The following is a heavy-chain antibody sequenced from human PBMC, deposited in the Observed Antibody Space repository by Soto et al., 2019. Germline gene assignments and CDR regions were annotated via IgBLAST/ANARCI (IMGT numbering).Heavy chain of an antibody. Sequence: GASVKVSCKVSGYTLTELSMHWVRQAPGKGLEWMGGFDPEDGETIYAQKFQGRVTMTEDTSTDTAYMELSSLRSEDTAVYYCATDNCSSTSCYNRRSYYYGMDVRGQGTTVTVSS. CDR1: GYTLTELS. CDR3: ATDNCSSTSCYNRRSYYYGMDV. V-gene: IGHV1-24*01. CDR2: FDPEDGET. D-gene: IGHD2-2*02. J-gene: IGHJ6*02.